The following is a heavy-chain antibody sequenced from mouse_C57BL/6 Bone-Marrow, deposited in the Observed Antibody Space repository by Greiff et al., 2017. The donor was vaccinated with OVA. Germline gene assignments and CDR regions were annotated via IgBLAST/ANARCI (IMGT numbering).Heavy chain of an antibody. J-gene: IGHJ2*01. CDR2: INPNNGGT. CDR1: GYTFTDYY. V-gene: IGHV1-26*01. Sequence: EVQLQQSGPELVKPGASVKISCKASGYTFTDYYMNWVKQSHGKSLEWIGDINPNNGGTSYNQKFKGKATLTVDKSSSTAYMELRSLTSEDSAVYYCARSRGGRIDYWGQGTTLTVSS. CDR3: ARSRGGRIDY.